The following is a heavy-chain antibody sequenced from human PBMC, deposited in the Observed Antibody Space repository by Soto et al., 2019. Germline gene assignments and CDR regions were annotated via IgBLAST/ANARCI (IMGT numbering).Heavy chain of an antibody. J-gene: IGHJ4*02. CDR3: TRQYDY. Sequence: QLQLQESGPGLVKPSETLSLTCSVSGGSISRSGYHWGWIRQPPGKGLEWIGSISDSGTTYYSSSLNSRVAISVDTSKNQLSLKLSSVTAADTAVYYCTRQYDYWGQGSLVTVSS. CDR1: GGSISRSGYH. V-gene: IGHV4-39*01. CDR2: ISDSGTT.